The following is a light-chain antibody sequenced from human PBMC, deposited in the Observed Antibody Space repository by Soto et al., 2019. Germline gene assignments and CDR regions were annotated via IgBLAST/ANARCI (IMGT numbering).Light chain of an antibody. V-gene: IGKV3-11*01. Sequence: EIVLTQSPAPLSLSPGEIATLSCRASQSVSSYLAWYQQTPGQAPRLLIYDASNRATGIPARFSGSGSGTDFTLIISSLEPEDFAVYYCQQRSNWPLTFGPGTKVDIK. CDR1: QSVSSY. CDR2: DAS. CDR3: QQRSNWPLT. J-gene: IGKJ3*01.